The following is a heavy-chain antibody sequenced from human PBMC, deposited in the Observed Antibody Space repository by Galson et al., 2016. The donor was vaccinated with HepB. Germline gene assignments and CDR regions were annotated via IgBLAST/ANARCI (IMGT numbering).Heavy chain of an antibody. D-gene: IGHD5-24*01. CDR2: ISGSSDKI. CDR3: ARRMATITSFDY. CDR1: GFAFSSHS. Sequence: SLRLSCAASGFAFSSHSMNWVRQAPGKGLEWLAYISGSSDKIYYGDSVKGRFTISRDNAMNTLYLQMNSLRAEDTAVYYCARRMATITSFDYWGQGTLVTVSS. V-gene: IGHV3-48*04. J-gene: IGHJ4*02.